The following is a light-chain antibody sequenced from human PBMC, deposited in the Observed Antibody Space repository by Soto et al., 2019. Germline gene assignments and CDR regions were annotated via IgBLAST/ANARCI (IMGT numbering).Light chain of an antibody. CDR3: AAWDDSLSGYV. Sequence: QAVVTQPPSASGTPGQRVTISCSGSSSNIGSNTVNWYQQLPGTAPKLLIYRNNQRPSGVPDRFSGSKSGTSASLAISGLRSEDEADYYCAAWDDSLSGYVFGTGTKLTVL. CDR1: SSNIGSNT. J-gene: IGLJ1*01. V-gene: IGLV1-47*01. CDR2: RNN.